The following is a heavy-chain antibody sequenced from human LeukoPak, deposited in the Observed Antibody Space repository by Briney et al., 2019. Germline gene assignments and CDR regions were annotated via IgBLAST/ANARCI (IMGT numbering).Heavy chain of an antibody. V-gene: IGHV4-59*12. CDR1: GGSISSYY. CDR2: IYYSGST. CDR3: ARDGSYYYDSSGYYLERIFDY. Sequence: SGPTLVKPSETLSLTCTVSGGSISSYYWSWIRQPPGKGLEWIGYIYYSGSTNYNPSLKSRVTISVDTSKNQFSLKLSSVTAADTAVYYCARDGSYYYDSSGYYLERIFDYWGQGTLVTVSS. J-gene: IGHJ4*02. D-gene: IGHD3-22*01.